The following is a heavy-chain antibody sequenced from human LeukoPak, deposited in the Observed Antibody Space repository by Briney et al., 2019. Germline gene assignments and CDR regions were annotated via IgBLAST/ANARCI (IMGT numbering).Heavy chain of an antibody. CDR3: AKGSAGPLDI. CDR1: GFTFDDYA. Sequence: GGSLRLSCAASGFTFDDYAMHWVRRAPGKGLEWVSGVSWNSGSIGYADSVKGRFTISRDNAKNSLYLQMNSLRAEDTALYYCAKGSAGPLDIWGQGTMVTVSS. V-gene: IGHV3-9*01. J-gene: IGHJ3*02. CDR2: VSWNSGSI. D-gene: IGHD1-26*01.